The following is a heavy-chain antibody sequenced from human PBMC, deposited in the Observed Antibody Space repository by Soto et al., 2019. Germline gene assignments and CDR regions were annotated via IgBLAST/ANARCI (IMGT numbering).Heavy chain of an antibody. CDR2: INPSGGST. CDR3: ARGGYEGPYYYCGMDV. D-gene: IGHD5-12*01. V-gene: IGHV1-46*01. J-gene: IGHJ6*02. Sequence: ASVKVSCKASGYTFTSYYMHWVRQAPGQGLEWMGIINPSGGSTSYAQKFQGRVTMTRDTSTSTVYMELSSLRSEDTAVYYCARGGYEGPYYYCGMDVWGQGTRVTVSS. CDR1: GYTFTSYY.